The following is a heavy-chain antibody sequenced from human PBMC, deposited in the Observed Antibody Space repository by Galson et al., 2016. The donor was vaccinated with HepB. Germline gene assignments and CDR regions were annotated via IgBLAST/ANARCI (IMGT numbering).Heavy chain of an antibody. CDR2: ISSRTSDI. CDR3: ARGGKSDVYLTAPDDLFFDL. D-gene: IGHD6-13*01. J-gene: IGHJ2*01. CDR1: GFTFRTYN. V-gene: IGHV3-21*01. Sequence: SLRLSCAASGFTFRTYNMNWVRQAPGKGLEWVSSISSRTSDIYYADSVKGRFTISRDNAKNSLYLQMNSLRAEDTAVYYCARGGKSDVYLTAPDDLFFDLWGRGTLVTVSS.